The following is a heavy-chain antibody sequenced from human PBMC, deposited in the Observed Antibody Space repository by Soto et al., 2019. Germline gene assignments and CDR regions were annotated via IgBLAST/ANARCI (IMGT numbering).Heavy chain of an antibody. V-gene: IGHV1-8*01. CDR2: MNPNSGNT. D-gene: IGHD5-18*01. CDR1: GYTFTSYD. J-gene: IGHJ6*02. Sequence: QVQLVQSGAEVKKPGASVKVSCKASGYTFTSYDINWVRQATGQGLEWMGWMNPNSGNTGYAQKFQGRVTMTRNTSISTAYMELSSLRSEDTAVDYCARGQPASYGYSYYYGMDVWGQGTTVTVSS. CDR3: ARGQPASYGYSYYYGMDV.